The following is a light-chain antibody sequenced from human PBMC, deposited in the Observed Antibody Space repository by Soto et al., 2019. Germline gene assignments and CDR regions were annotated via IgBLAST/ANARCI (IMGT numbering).Light chain of an antibody. CDR2: DAS. V-gene: IGKV3-15*01. CDR1: QNVYNN. Sequence: EIVMTQSPATLSVSPGEGATLSCKASQNVYNNLAWYQQRPGQPPRLLIYDASTRATGISARFSGSGYGTEFTLTISSLQSVEFAVYFCQQCRNSPLTFGGGTKV. CDR3: QQCRNSPLT. J-gene: IGKJ4*01.